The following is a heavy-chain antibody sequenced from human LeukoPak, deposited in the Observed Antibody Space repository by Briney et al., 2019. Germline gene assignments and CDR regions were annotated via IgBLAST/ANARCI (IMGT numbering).Heavy chain of an antibody. J-gene: IGHJ5*02. D-gene: IGHD6-13*01. CDR1: GGTFSNYA. V-gene: IGHV1-69*04. CDR2: IIPILGIP. Sequence: GASVKVSCKASGGTFSNYAISWVRQAPGQGLEWMGMIIPILGIPNYAQKFQGRVTITADKSTSTAYMELSSLRSGDTAVYYCARDRAAAGTSWFDPWGQGTLVTVSS. CDR3: ARDRAAAGTSWFDP.